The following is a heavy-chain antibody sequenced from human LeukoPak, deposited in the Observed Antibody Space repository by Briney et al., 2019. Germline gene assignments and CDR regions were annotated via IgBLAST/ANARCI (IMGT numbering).Heavy chain of an antibody. V-gene: IGHV4-4*02. CDR2: IYHSGST. CDR3: ARVHCSGGSCSSLGAFDI. D-gene: IGHD2-15*01. Sequence: SETLSLTCAVSGGSISSSNWWSWVRPPPGKGLEWIGEIYHSGSTNYNPSLKSRVTISVDKSKNQFSLKLSSVTAADTAVYYCARVHCSGGSCSSLGAFDIWGQGTMVTVSS. CDR1: GGSISSSNW. J-gene: IGHJ3*02.